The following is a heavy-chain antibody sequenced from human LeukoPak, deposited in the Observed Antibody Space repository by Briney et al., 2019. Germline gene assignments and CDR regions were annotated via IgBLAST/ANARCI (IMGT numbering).Heavy chain of an antibody. CDR1: GGSISSSSYY. J-gene: IGHJ6*03. V-gene: IGHV4-39*01. D-gene: IGHD3-3*01. CDR3: ARQYYDFWSGIGIEGYYYYYYMDV. Sequence: SETLSLTCTVSGGSISSSSYYRGWIRQPPGKGLEWIGSIYYSGSTYYNPSLKSRVTISVDTSKNQFSLKLSSVTAADTAVYYCARQYYDFWSGIGIEGYYYYYYMDVWGKGTTVTVSS. CDR2: IYYSGST.